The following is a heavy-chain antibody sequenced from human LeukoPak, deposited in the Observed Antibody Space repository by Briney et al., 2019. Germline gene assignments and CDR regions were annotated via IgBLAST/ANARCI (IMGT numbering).Heavy chain of an antibody. CDR2: IIPIFGTA. V-gene: IGHV1-69*13. CDR1: GGTFSSYA. CDR3: ARLSMVRGVIKYNWFDP. J-gene: IGHJ5*02. Sequence: APVKVSCKASGGTFSSYAISWVRQTPGQGLEWMGGIIPIFGTANYAQKFQGRVTITADESTSTAYMELSSLRSEDTAVYYCARLSMVRGVIKYNWFDPWGQGTLVTVSS. D-gene: IGHD3-10*01.